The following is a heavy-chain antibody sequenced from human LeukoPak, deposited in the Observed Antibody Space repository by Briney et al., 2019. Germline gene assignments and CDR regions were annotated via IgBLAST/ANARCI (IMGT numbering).Heavy chain of an antibody. Sequence: SETLSLTCTVSGYSVSTNYYWGWVRQPPGKGLEWIGSGHRSGSTFYNPSLKSRVSISVDTSKNQYSLKVTYVTAADTAVYYCVRDGSRGGFWSSSSLHSMDVWGKGSSVTVSS. CDR1: GYSVSTNYY. V-gene: IGHV4-38-2*02. J-gene: IGHJ6*03. D-gene: IGHD3-3*01. CDR2: GHRSGST. CDR3: VRDGSRGGFWSSSSLHSMDV.